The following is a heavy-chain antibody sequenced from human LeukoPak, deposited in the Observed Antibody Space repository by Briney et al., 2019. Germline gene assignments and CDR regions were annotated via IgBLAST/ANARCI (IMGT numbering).Heavy chain of an antibody. V-gene: IGHV1-69*05. Sequence: SVKVSCKASGGTFSSYAIGWVRQAPGQGLEWMGGIIPIFGTANYAQKFQGGVTITTDESTSTAYMELSSLRYTAVYYCATRGYSGFDFDYWGQGTLVTVSS. J-gene: IGHJ4*02. CDR1: GGTFSSYA. D-gene: IGHD5-12*01. CDR2: IIPIFGTA. CDR3: ATRGYSGFDFDY.